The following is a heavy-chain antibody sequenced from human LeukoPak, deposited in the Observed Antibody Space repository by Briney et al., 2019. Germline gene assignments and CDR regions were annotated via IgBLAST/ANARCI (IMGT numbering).Heavy chain of an antibody. CDR1: GGSISSYY. J-gene: IGHJ5*02. CDR2: IYYSGST. D-gene: IGHD1-26*01. CDR3: ARLRGAQRGWFDP. Sequence: PSGTLSLTCTVSGGSISSYYWSWIRQPPGKGLEWIGYIYYSGSTNYNPSLKSRVTISVDTSKNQFSLKLSSVTAADTAVYYCARLRGAQRGWFDPWGQGTLVTVSS. V-gene: IGHV4-59*08.